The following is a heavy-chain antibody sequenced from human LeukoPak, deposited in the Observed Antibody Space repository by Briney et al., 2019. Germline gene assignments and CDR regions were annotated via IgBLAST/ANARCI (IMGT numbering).Heavy chain of an antibody. Sequence: PSGTLSLTCTVSGGSMTNYFWNWIRQPPGKGLEWIGYTHTSGSPDYSRSLKSRVTISLDTSKNQFSLMLSSVTAADTAVYFCARATQRYCSGTTCFPYWFDTWGQGTLATVSS. CDR3: ARATQRYCSGTTCFPYWFDT. CDR2: THTSGSP. CDR1: GGSMTNYF. V-gene: IGHV4-4*09. D-gene: IGHD2-2*01. J-gene: IGHJ5*02.